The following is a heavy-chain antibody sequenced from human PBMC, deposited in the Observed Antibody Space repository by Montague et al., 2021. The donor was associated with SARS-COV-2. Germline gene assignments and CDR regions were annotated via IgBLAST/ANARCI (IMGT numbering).Heavy chain of an antibody. V-gene: IGHV2-5*02. CDR3: AHRKVLAAAWDY. CDR2: IYWDDDK. J-gene: IGHJ4*02. D-gene: IGHD6-13*01. CDR1: GFSLSTSGVG. Sequence: VKPTQTLTLTCTFSGFSLSTSGVGVGWIRQPPGKALEWLALIYWDDDKRYSPSLKSKLTITKDTSKNQVVLTMTNMDPVDTATYYCAHRKVLAAAWDYWGQGTLVTVSS.